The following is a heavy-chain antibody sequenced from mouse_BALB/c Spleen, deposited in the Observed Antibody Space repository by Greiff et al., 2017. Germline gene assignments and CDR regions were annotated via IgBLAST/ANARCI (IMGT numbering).Heavy chain of an antibody. Sequence: EVKLQQSGAELVRPGALVKLSCKASGFNIKDYYMHWVKQRPEQGLEWIGWIDPENGNTIYDPKFQGKASITADTSSNTAYLQLSSLTSEDTAVYYCAFYYDYAMDYWGQGTSVTVSS. V-gene: IGHV14-1*02. D-gene: IGHD2-1*01. J-gene: IGHJ4*01. CDR1: GFNIKDYY. CDR3: AFYYDYAMDY. CDR2: IDPENGNT.